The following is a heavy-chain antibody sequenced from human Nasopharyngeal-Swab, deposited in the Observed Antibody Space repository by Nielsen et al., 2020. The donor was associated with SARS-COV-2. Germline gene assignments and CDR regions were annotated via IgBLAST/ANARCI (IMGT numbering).Heavy chain of an antibody. CDR2: ISYDGINK. Sequence: GESLKISCAASGFTFSSYAMHWVRQAPGKGLEWVAVISYDGINKYYADSVKGRFTISRDNSKNTLYLQMNSLRADDTALYYCADPPFSEYWGQGTLVTVSS. CDR1: GFTFSSYA. CDR3: ADPPFSEY. J-gene: IGHJ4*02. V-gene: IGHV3-30-3*01.